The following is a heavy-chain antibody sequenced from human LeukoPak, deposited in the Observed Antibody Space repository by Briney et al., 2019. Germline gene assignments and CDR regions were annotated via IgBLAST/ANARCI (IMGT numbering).Heavy chain of an antibody. CDR3: ARGVNLGYCSGGSCYGDYFDY. D-gene: IGHD2-15*01. J-gene: IGHJ4*02. CDR2: IYHSGST. Sequence: SETLSLTCAVSGGSISNTNWWWWVRQPPGKGLEWIGEIYHSGSTDYNPSLKSRVTISVDKSKNHFSLKLTSVTAADTAVYYCARGVNLGYCSGGSCYGDYFDYWGQGTPVTVSS. V-gene: IGHV4-4*02. CDR1: GGSISNTNW.